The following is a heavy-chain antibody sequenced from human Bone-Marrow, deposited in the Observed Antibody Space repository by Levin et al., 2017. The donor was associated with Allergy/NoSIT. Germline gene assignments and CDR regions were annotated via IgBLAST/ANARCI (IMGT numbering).Heavy chain of an antibody. J-gene: IGHJ3*01. Sequence: SETLSLTCIVSGGSISSGDYCWNWVRQTPGKGLEWIGYGYNGGGTYYNPSLRSRLTISLDTSKNHFSLNLTSVTAADTAVYYCARGRWGVSTMRDDAFDVWGQGTTVIVSA. D-gene: IGHD3-16*01. V-gene: IGHV4-30-4*01. CDR3: ARGRWGVSTMRDDAFDV. CDR2: GYNGGGT. CDR1: GGSISSGDYC.